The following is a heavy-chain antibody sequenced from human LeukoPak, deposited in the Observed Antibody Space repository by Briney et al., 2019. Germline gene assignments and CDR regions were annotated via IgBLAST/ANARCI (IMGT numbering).Heavy chain of an antibody. D-gene: IGHD2-2*01. V-gene: IGHV4-30-4*08. CDR1: GGSIGGGDFY. CDR2: SYDTEST. CDR3: ARSGGSRSKYDHVVVPAALDY. J-gene: IGHJ4*02. Sequence: PSETLSLTCTVSGGSIGGGDFYWSWIRQPPGKGLEWLGYSYDTESTYYNPFLDGRVNISVDKSKSQFSLELNSVTAADTAIYYCARSGGSRSKYDHVVVPAALDYWGQGTLVTVSS.